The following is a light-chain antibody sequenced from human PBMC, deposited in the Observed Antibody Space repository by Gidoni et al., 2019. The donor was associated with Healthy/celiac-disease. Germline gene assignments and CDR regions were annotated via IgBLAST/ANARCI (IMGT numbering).Light chain of an antibody. Sequence: IGVTTSPLSLRVTPGEPASISCRSSQSLLHSNGYNYLDWYLQKPGQSPQLLIYLGSNRASGVPDRFSGSGSGTDFTLKISRVEAEDVGVYYCMQALQTPNTFGQGTRLEIK. CDR1: QSLLHSNGYNY. V-gene: IGKV2-28*01. J-gene: IGKJ5*01. CDR3: MQALQTPNT. CDR2: LGS.